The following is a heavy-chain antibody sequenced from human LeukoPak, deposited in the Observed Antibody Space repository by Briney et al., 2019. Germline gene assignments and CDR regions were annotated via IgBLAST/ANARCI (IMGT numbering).Heavy chain of an antibody. CDR2: ISSSSSTI. CDR3: ARDWYYGDYGDAFDI. J-gene: IGHJ3*02. D-gene: IGHD4-17*01. Sequence: GGSLRLSCAASGFTFSSYSMNWVRQAPGKGLEWVSYISSSSSTIYYADSVKGRFTISRDNAKNSLYLQMNSLRAEDTAVYYCARDWYYGDYGDAFDIWGQGTMVTVSS. V-gene: IGHV3-48*01. CDR1: GFTFSSYS.